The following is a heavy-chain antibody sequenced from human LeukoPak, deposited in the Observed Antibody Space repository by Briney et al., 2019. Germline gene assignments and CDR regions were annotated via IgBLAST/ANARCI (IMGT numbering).Heavy chain of an antibody. CDR2: IWYDGSNK. V-gene: IGHV3-33*03. J-gene: IGHJ4*02. CDR1: GFTFSSYG. CDR3: ASPRDSSWPRAPFEF. D-gene: IGHD6-13*01. Sequence: GGSLRLSCAASGFTFSSYGMRWVRQAPGKGLEWVAVIWYDGSNKYYADSVKGRFTISRDNAENSLYLQMNSLRAEDTAVYYCASPRDSSWPRAPFEFWGQGTLVTVSS.